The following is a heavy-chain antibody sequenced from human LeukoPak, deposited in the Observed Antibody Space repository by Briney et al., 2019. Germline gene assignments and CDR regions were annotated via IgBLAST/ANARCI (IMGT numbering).Heavy chain of an antibody. Sequence: SETLSLTCTVSGGSISSGSYYWSWIRQPAGKGLEWIGRIYTSGSTNYNPSLKSRVTISVDTSKNQFSPKLSSVTAADTAVYYCARDWYDSSGYYYSFSGFDPWGQGTLVTVSS. J-gene: IGHJ5*02. CDR2: IYTSGST. V-gene: IGHV4-61*02. CDR3: ARDWYDSSGYYYSFSGFDP. D-gene: IGHD3-22*01. CDR1: GGSISSGSYY.